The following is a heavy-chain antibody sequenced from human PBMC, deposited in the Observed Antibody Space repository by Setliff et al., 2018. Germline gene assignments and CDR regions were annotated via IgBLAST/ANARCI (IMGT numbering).Heavy chain of an antibody. J-gene: IGHJ4*02. CDR2: IKQDGSEK. D-gene: IGHD6-6*01. Sequence: GGSLRLSCAAPGFTFSSYWMSWVRQAPGKGLEWVANIKQDGSEKYYVDSVKGRFTISRDNAKNSLYLQMNSLRAEETAVYYCARGSSSYDYWGQGTLVTVSS. CDR1: GFTFSSYW. CDR3: ARGSSSYDY. V-gene: IGHV3-7*01.